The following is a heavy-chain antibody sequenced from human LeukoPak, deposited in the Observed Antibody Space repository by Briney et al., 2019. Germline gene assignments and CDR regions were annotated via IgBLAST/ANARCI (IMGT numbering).Heavy chain of an antibody. CDR3: AREFSWSGRDI. J-gene: IGHJ1*01. CDR2: IKQDGSDK. Sequence: GGSLRLSCVASEFTHKYMSWVRPAPGQGLEWVANIKQDGSDKNYVDSVKGRFTISRDNTKNSVYLEMNSLKVEDTAVYYCAREFSWSGRDIWGQGTLVTVSS. V-gene: IGHV3-7*05. D-gene: IGHD1-14*01. CDR1: EFTHKY.